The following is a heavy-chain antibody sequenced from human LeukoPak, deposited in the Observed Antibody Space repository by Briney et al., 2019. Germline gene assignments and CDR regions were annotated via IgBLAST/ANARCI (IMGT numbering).Heavy chain of an antibody. J-gene: IGHJ4*02. CDR2: INHSGST. D-gene: IGHD2-2*02. CDR3: ARGVEDIVVVSAVLPTLDY. Sequence: SETLSLTCAVCGGSFSGYYWSWIRQPPGKGLEWIGEINHSGSTNYNPSLKSRVTISVDTSKNQFSLKLSSVTAADTAVYYCARGVEDIVVVSAVLPTLDYWGQGTLVTVSS. V-gene: IGHV4-34*01. CDR1: GGSFSGYY.